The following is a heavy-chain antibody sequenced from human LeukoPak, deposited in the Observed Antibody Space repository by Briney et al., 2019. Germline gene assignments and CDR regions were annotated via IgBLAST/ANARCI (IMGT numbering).Heavy chain of an antibody. CDR2: IYYTGST. Sequence: SETLSLTCTVSGGSISSDGYYWSWIRQHPGKGLEWIGAIYYTGSTYYNPSLKSRATTSVDTSKNHFSLKLTSVTAADTAVYYCARGTGGAAAADFDPWGQGTLVTVSS. J-gene: IGHJ5*02. CDR1: GGSISSDGYY. CDR3: ARGTGGAAAADFDP. D-gene: IGHD6-13*01. V-gene: IGHV4-31*03.